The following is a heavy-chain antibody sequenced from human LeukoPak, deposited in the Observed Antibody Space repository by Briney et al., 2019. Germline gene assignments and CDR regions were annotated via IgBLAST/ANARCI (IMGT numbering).Heavy chain of an antibody. CDR2: INAGNGNT. V-gene: IGHV1-3*01. CDR3: ARREWLVRRLDY. J-gene: IGHJ4*02. CDR1: GYTFTSYA. D-gene: IGHD6-19*01. Sequence: ASVKVSCKASGYTFTSYAMHWVRQPPGQRLEWMGWINAGNGNTKYSQKFQGRVTITRDTSASTAYMELSSLRSEDTAVYYCARREWLVRRLDYWGQGTLVTVSS.